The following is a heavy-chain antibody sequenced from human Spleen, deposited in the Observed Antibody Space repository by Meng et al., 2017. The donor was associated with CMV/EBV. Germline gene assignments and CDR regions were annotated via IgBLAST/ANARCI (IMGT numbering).Heavy chain of an antibody. CDR3: AKRFTGNDIFRGAFYYYYGMDV. CDR2: IRYDRIDK. CDR1: GFTFSSYD. Sequence: GESLKISCAASGFTFSSYDMYWVRQAPGKGLEWVAYIRYDRIDKYFADSVKGRFTISRDNFKNTLYMQMNSLRPEDTAVYFCAKRFTGNDIFRGAFYYYYGMDVWGQGTTVTVSS. V-gene: IGHV3-30*02. J-gene: IGHJ6*02. D-gene: IGHD3-9*01.